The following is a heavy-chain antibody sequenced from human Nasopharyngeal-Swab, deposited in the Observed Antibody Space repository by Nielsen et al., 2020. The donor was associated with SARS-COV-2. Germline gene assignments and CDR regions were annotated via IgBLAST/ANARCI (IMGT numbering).Heavy chain of an antibody. CDR3: ARAPGFYDSRGYSDL. V-gene: IGHV3-48*03. Sequence: GESLKISCAGSGFKFSNYDMIWVRQAPGKGLEWVSYISTSGATIYYADSVNGRFTIYRDNAKDSLFLQMTRLRAGDTAVYYCARAPGFYDSRGYSDLWGQGTQVTASS. CDR2: ISTSGATI. CDR1: GFKFSNYD. D-gene: IGHD3-22*01. J-gene: IGHJ5*02.